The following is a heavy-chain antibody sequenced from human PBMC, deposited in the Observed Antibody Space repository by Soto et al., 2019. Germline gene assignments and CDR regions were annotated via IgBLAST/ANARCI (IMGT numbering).Heavy chain of an antibody. Sequence: PGGSLRLSCAASGFTFSSYAMSWVRQAPGKGLEWVSAISASGGSTYYADSVKGRFTISRDNSKNTLFLQVSSLGVEDTAVYYCAFQGYSGTFWGQGTLVTVSS. D-gene: IGHD1-26*01. V-gene: IGHV3-23*01. CDR1: GFTFSSYA. CDR2: ISASGGST. CDR3: AFQGYSGTF. J-gene: IGHJ4*02.